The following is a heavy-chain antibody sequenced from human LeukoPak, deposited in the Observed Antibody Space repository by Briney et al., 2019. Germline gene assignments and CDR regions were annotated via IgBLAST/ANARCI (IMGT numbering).Heavy chain of an antibody. J-gene: IGHJ4*02. CDR3: ARLPGGHFDY. Sequence: SGGSLRLSCAASGFTFSNAWMSWVRQAPGKGLEWVSAISGSGGSTYYADSVKGRFTISRDNSKNTLYLQMNSLRAEDTAVYYCARLPGGHFDYWGQGTLVTVSS. D-gene: IGHD3-16*01. V-gene: IGHV3-23*01. CDR1: GFTFSNAW. CDR2: ISGSGGST.